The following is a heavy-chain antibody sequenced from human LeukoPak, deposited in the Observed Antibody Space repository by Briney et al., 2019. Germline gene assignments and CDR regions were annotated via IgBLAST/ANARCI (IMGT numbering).Heavy chain of an antibody. CDR2: IIPILGIA. Sequence: SVKVSCKASGGTFSSYAISWVRQAPGQGLEWMGRIIPILGIANYAQKFQGRVTITADKSTSTAYMELSSLRSEDTALYYCARLSVSSRLLTDSDYWGQGTLVTVSS. V-gene: IGHV1-69*04. CDR3: ARLSVSSRLLTDSDY. J-gene: IGHJ4*02. CDR1: GGTFSSYA. D-gene: IGHD3-22*01.